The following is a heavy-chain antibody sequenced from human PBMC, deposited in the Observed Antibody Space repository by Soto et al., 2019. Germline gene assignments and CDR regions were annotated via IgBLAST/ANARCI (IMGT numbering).Heavy chain of an antibody. Sequence: SETLSLTCSVSGDSISSSTYYWDWIRQPPGKGQEWNGRIHYNGSTYYNPSLKSRVTISVDTSKNYFFFILSSVTVADTAVYYCAREASLGGIVTASVFDPWGQGTLVTVSS. CDR3: AREASLGGIVTASVFDP. CDR1: GDSISSSTYY. CDR2: IHYNGST. V-gene: IGHV4-39*02. J-gene: IGHJ5*02. D-gene: IGHD2-15*01.